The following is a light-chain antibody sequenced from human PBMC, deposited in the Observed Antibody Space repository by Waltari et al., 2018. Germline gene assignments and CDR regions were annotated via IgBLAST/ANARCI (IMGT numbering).Light chain of an antibody. CDR2: DVN. V-gene: IGLV2-14*03. CDR3: SSQSTKNGVI. CDR1: SRDVGWDGS. Sequence: QSALPQPASVSGSPGQSIPLPCTGSSRDVGWDGSFSWYEDHPGQAPKVIIYDVNKRPSGVSDRFSGSKSGNTASLTISGLQAEDEATFYCSSQSTKNGVIFGGGTKVTVL. J-gene: IGLJ2*01.